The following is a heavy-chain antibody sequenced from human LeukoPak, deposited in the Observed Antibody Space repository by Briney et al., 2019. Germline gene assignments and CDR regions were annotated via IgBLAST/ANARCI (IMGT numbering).Heavy chain of an antibody. CDR3: AKGIPAAMAACWFDP. Sequence: SVKVSCKASGYTFTGYYMHWVRQAPGQGLEWMGGIIPIFGTANYAQKFQGRVTITADESTSTAYMELSSLRSEDTAVYYCAKGIPAAMAACWFDPWGQGTLVTVSS. CDR1: GYTFTGYY. V-gene: IGHV1-69*13. D-gene: IGHD2-2*01. CDR2: IIPIFGTA. J-gene: IGHJ5*02.